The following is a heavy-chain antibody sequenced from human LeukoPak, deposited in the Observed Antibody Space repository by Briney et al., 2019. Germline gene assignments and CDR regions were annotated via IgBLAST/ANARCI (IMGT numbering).Heavy chain of an antibody. CDR3: ARVEYYYDSSGYFPPDY. D-gene: IGHD3-22*01. CDR2: ISAYNGNK. V-gene: IGHV1-18*01. J-gene: IGHJ4*02. CDR1: GYTFTSYG. Sequence: AXVKVSCKASGYTFTSYGISWVRQAPGQGLEGMGWISAYNGNKNYAQKLQGRVTTTTDTSTSTAYMELRSLRSDDTAVYYCARVEYYYDSSGYFPPDYWGQGTLVTVSS.